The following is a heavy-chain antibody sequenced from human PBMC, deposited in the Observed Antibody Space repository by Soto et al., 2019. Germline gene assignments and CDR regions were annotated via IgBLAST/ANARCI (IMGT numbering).Heavy chain of an antibody. D-gene: IGHD4-4*01. CDR3: ARPSNNYVAH. J-gene: IGHJ4*02. CDR2: XNXGXXXS. V-gene: IGHV5-51*01. Sequence: GASLKISCKASGYSFSNYWIGWVRQMPGKGLEXMAXXNXGXXXSXXXPSFQGQVTISADKSISTAYLQWNSLKASDTAMYYCARPSNNYVAHWGQGTLVTVSS. CDR1: GYSFSNYW.